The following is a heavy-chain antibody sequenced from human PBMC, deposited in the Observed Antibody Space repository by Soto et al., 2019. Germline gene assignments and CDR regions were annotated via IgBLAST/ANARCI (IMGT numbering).Heavy chain of an antibody. CDR3: AKDFTPDSRWDIDY. D-gene: IGHD1-26*01. V-gene: IGHV3-23*01. J-gene: IGHJ4*02. CDR1: GFTFSIYT. CDR2: IYGNGRST. Sequence: EVQLLESGGGLVQPAGSLRLSCAASGFTFSIYTMSWFRQAPGKGLEWVSSIYGNGRSTFYSASVKGRFTISRDNSGNTVYLQMSILRVEDTAIYYCAKDFTPDSRWDIDYWGQGSLVTLSS.